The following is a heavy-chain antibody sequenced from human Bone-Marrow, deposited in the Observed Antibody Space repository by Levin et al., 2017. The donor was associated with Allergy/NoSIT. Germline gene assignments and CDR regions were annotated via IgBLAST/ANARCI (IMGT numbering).Heavy chain of an antibody. CDR1: GFTFSRYW. CDR3: ARDVSGADDY. D-gene: IGHD4-17*01. J-gene: IGHJ4*02. CDR2: TNEDGSIK. V-gene: IGHV3-74*01. Sequence: HAGGSLRLSCAASGFTFSRYWMHWVRQPPGKGLEWVSRTNEDGSIKTYADSVKDRFSISRDNVENTLYLQMNTLRAEDTAVYYCARDVSGADDYWGQGTLVTVSS.